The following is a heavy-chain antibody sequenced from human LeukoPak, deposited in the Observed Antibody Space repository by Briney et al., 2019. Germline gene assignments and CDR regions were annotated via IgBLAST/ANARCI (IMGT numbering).Heavy chain of an antibody. D-gene: IGHD3-22*01. CDR3: ARESLVVITPRSYWYFDL. CDR1: GYTFTNYD. Sequence: ASVKVSCKASGYTFTNYDINWVRQATGQGLEWMGWMNPHSGNTGYAQKFQGRVTMTRNTSISTAYMELSSLRSEDTAVYYCARESLVVITPRSYWYFDLWGRGTLVTVSS. CDR2: MNPHSGNT. J-gene: IGHJ2*01. V-gene: IGHV1-8*01.